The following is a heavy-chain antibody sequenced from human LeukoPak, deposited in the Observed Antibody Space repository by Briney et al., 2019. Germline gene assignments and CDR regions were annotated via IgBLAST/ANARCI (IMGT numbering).Heavy chain of an antibody. CDR2: IYYSGST. D-gene: IGHD6-19*01. CDR3: AREGGRDSSGLTHFDY. J-gene: IGHJ4*02. CDR1: GGSISSGDYY. V-gene: IGHV4-30-4*01. Sequence: SQTLSLTCTVSGGSISSGDYYWSWIRQPPGKGLEWIGYIYYSGSTYYNPSLKSRVTISVDTSKNQFSLKLSSVTAADTAVYYCAREGGRDSSGLTHFDYWGQGALVTVSS.